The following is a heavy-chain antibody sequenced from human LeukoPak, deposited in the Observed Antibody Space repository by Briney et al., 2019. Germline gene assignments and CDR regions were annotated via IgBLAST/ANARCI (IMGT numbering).Heavy chain of an antibody. CDR2: IDYSGST. Sequence: SETLSLTCTVSGGSMNSGGYYWTWIRQYPGKGLEWIGYIDYSGSTYYKASLKSRITISVDTSKKQFSLKLSAVTAADAAVYYCARTSYCTSGSCFFDYWGQGTLVTVSS. CDR3: ARTSYCTSGSCFFDY. D-gene: IGHD2-15*01. CDR1: GGSMNSGGYY. V-gene: IGHV4-31*03. J-gene: IGHJ4*02.